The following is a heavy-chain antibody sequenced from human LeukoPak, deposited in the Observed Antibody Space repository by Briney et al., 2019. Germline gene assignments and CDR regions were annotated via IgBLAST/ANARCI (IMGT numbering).Heavy chain of an antibody. Sequence: SVTVSCKASGGTLSSYAISWVRQAPGQGLEWMGRIIPILGIANYAQKFQGRVTITADKSTSTAYMELSSLRSEDTAVYYCARTNWNDALYYFDYWGQGTLVTVSS. CDR3: ARTNWNDALYYFDY. D-gene: IGHD1-1*01. CDR2: IIPILGIA. J-gene: IGHJ4*02. CDR1: GGTLSSYA. V-gene: IGHV1-69*04.